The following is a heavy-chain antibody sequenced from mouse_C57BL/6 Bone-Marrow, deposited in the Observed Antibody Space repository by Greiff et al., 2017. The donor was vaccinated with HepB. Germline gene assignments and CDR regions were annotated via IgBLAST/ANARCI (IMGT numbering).Heavy chain of an antibody. CDR1: GYTFTSYT. Sequence: VQRVESGAELARPGASVKMSCKASGYTFTSYTMHWVKQRPGQGLEWIGYINPSSGYTKYNQKFKDKATLTADKSSSTAYMQLSSLTSEDSAVYYCARDDYWYFDVWGTGTTVTVSS. V-gene: IGHV1-4*01. CDR3: ARDDYWYFDV. CDR2: INPSSGYT. J-gene: IGHJ1*03.